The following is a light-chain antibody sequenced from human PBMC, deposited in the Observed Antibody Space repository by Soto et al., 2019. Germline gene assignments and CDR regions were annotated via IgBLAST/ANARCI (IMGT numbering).Light chain of an antibody. J-gene: IGKJ4*01. CDR2: GAS. V-gene: IGKV3-15*01. Sequence: DIVMTQSPATLSVAPGERVTFSCRASQGVSRKLAWYQHKPGQAPRLLISGASTGATGIPARFSGSGSGTEFTLTISSLQSEDCAVYYCQHRSNWPRLTFGGGTKVEIK. CDR3: QHRSNWPRLT. CDR1: QGVSRK.